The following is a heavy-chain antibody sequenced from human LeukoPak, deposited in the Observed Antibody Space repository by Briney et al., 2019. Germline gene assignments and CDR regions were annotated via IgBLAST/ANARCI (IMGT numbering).Heavy chain of an antibody. Sequence: SGGSLRLSCAASGFTFSSYWMSWVRQAPGKGLEWVSSISSSSSYIYYVETVKGRFTISRDNARNSLYLQMNSLRAEDTAVYYCARGYSNYGYAFDIWGQGTMVTVSS. D-gene: IGHD4-11*01. CDR2: ISSSSSYI. V-gene: IGHV3-21*01. J-gene: IGHJ3*02. CDR3: ARGYSNYGYAFDI. CDR1: GFTFSSYW.